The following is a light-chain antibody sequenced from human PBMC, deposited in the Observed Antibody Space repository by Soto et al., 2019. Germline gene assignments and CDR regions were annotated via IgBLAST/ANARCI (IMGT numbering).Light chain of an antibody. CDR1: QSVWTY. Sequence: DIVLKLSPATRSLYPVKRATLVCRASQSVWTYLAWYQQKRGQAPRLLMYDASNRASGVPARFSGSGSGTEFTLTISSLQSEDFAFYYCQQYNNWTFGQGTEVDIK. V-gene: IGKV3D-15*01. CDR3: QQYNNWT. J-gene: IGKJ1*01. CDR2: DAS.